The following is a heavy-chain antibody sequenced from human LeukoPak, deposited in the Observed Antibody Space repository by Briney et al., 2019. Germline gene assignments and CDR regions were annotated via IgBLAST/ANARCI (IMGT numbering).Heavy chain of an antibody. Sequence: ASVKVSCKASGYTFTSYDINWVRQATGQGLEWMGWMNPNSGNTGYAQKFQGRVTMTRNTSISAAYMELSSLRSEDTAVYYCARGVNYYDSSGPPNWFDPWGQGTLVTVSS. J-gene: IGHJ5*02. CDR1: GYTFTSYD. V-gene: IGHV1-8*01. D-gene: IGHD3-22*01. CDR3: ARGVNYYDSSGPPNWFDP. CDR2: MNPNSGNT.